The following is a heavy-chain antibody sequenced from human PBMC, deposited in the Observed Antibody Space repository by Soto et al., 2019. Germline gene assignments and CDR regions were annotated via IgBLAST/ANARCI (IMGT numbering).Heavy chain of an antibody. J-gene: IGHJ4*02. D-gene: IGHD5-12*01. CDR2: IWYDGSNK. CDR3: ARDRERYSGYDFDY. Sequence: GGSLRLSCAASGFTFSSYGMHWVRQAPGKGLEWVAVIWYDGSNKYYADSVKGRFTISRDNSKNTLYLQMNSLRAEDTAVYYRARDRERYSGYDFDYWGQGTLVTVSS. V-gene: IGHV3-33*01. CDR1: GFTFSSYG.